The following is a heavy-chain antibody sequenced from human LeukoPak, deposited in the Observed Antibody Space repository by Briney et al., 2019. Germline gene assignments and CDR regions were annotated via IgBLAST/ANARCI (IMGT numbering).Heavy chain of an antibody. Sequence: PGRSLRLSCTASGFTFGDYTMSWFRQAPGKGLEWVSFIRSTAYGGTTEYAASVKGRFTISRDDSKSIAYLQMNSLKTEDTAVYYCTRTALGWYYYMDVWGKGTTVTISS. V-gene: IGHV3-49*03. CDR1: GFTFGDYT. J-gene: IGHJ6*03. CDR2: IRSTAYGGTT. D-gene: IGHD2-21*01. CDR3: TRTALGWYYYMDV.